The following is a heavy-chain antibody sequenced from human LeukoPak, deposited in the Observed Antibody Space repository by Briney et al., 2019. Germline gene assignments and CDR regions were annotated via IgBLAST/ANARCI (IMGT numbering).Heavy chain of an antibody. CDR3: ASYGGNSVYDY. D-gene: IGHD4-23*01. CDR2: ISHSGST. Sequence: DPSETLSLTCAVYGGSFSGYYWSWIRQPPGKGLEWIGEISHSGSTNYNPSLKSRVTISLDTSKKQFSLGLSSVTAADTAVYYCASYGGNSVYDYWGQGTLVTVSS. V-gene: IGHV4-34*01. CDR1: GGSFSGYY. J-gene: IGHJ4*02.